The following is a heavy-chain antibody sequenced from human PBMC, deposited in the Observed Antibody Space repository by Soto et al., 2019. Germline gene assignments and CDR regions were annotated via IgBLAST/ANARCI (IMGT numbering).Heavy chain of an antibody. CDR3: AKWESSSSWFLGNWFDP. Sequence: EVQLVESGGGLVQPGRSLRLSCAASGFTFDDYAMHWVRQAPGKGLEWVSGISWNSGSIGYADSVKGRFTISRDNAQNSLYLQMNSLRAEDTALYYCAKWESSSSWFLGNWFDPWGQGTLVTVSS. V-gene: IGHV3-9*01. CDR2: ISWNSGSI. CDR1: GFTFDDYA. J-gene: IGHJ5*02. D-gene: IGHD6-13*01.